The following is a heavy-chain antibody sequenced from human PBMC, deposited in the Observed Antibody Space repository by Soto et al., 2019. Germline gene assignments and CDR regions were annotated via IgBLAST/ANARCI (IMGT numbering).Heavy chain of an antibody. D-gene: IGHD4-17*01. J-gene: IGHJ6*02. CDR1: GGSISSSNW. CDR3: ARDRKTTVVTQIYYYYYGMDV. Sequence: SETLSLTCAVSGGSISSSNWWSWVRQPPGKGLECIGEIYHSGSTNYNPSLKSRVTISVDKSKNQFSLKLSSVTAADTAVYYCARDRKTTVVTQIYYYYYGMDVWGQGTTVTVSS. CDR2: IYHSGST. V-gene: IGHV4-4*02.